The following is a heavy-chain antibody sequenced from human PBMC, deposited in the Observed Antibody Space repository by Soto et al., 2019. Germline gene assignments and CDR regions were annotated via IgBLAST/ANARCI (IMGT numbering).Heavy chain of an antibody. CDR1: GGSFSGYY. CDR2: INHSGIT. V-gene: IGHV4-34*01. D-gene: IGHD3-10*01. CDR3: ARGNQYYYGSGSYYNNWFDP. J-gene: IGHJ5*02. Sequence: SETLSLTCAVCGGSFSGYYWSWIRQPPGKGLEWIGEINHSGITNYNPSLKSRVTISVDTSKNQLSLKLSSVTAADTAVYYCARGNQYYYGSGSYYNNWFDPCGQRTLVAVSS.